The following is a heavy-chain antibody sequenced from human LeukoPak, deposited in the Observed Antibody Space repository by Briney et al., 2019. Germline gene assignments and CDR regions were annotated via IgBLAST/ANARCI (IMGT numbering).Heavy chain of an antibody. CDR1: GFTFSSYA. CDR2: ISDSGSTI. Sequence: QPGGSLRLSCAASGFTFSSYAMSWVRQAPGKGLEWVSYISDSGSTIYYADSVKGRFTISRDNAKNSLYLQMNSLRAEDTAVYYCARVPLGYCSGGSCYYFDYWGQGTLVTVSS. D-gene: IGHD2-15*01. CDR3: ARVPLGYCSGGSCYYFDY. V-gene: IGHV3-48*04. J-gene: IGHJ4*02.